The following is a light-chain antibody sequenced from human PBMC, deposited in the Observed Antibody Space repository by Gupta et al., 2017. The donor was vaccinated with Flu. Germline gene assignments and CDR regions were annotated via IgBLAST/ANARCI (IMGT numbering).Light chain of an antibody. V-gene: IGKV3-20*01. CDR2: GAS. CDR1: QSLSSSY. Sequence: GTLSLSPGERATLSCRASQSLSSSYLAWYQQKPGQAPRLLIYGASSRATGIPDRFSGSGSGTDFTLTISRLEPEDFAAYYCQQYGSSPRTFGPGTKVDIK. J-gene: IGKJ3*01. CDR3: QQYGSSPRT.